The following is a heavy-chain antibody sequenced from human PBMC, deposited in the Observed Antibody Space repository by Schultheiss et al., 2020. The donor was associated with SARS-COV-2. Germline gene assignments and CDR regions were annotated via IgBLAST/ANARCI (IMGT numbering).Heavy chain of an antibody. CDR3: ARGTTGYYYYYYMDV. V-gene: IGHV5-51*01. D-gene: IGHD1-1*01. CDR2: IYPGDSDT. J-gene: IGHJ6*03. CDR1: GYSFTSYW. Sequence: GESLKISCKGSGYSFTSYWIGWVRQMPGKCLEWMGIIYPGDSDTRYSPSFQGQVTISADKSISTAYLQWSSLKASDTAMYYCARGTTGYYYYYYMDVWGKGTTVTVSS.